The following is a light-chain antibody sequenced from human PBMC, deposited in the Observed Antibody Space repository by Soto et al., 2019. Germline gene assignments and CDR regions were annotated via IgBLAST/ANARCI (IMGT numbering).Light chain of an antibody. J-gene: IGKJ1*01. Sequence: EIVLTQSPGTLSLSPGERATLSCRASQSVSSRYLAWYQQKPGQAPRLLIYGATRRATGIPDRFSGSGSGARFAVVIGWLEGEEVGEYYGQQWDRSPVTFGQGNKV. CDR1: QSVSSRY. V-gene: IGKV3-20*01. CDR3: QQWDRSPVT. CDR2: GAT.